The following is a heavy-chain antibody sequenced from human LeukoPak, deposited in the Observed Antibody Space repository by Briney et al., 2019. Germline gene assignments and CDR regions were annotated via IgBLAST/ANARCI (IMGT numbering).Heavy chain of an antibody. CDR2: ISGSGGST. D-gene: IGHD3-10*01. CDR1: GFTFSSYA. V-gene: IGHV3-23*01. CDR3: AKGFGYYYGSGSYYNSPDY. Sequence: PGGSLRHPCAASGFTFSSYAMSWVRQAPGKGLEWVSAISGSGGSTYYADSVKGRFTISRDNSKNTLYLQMNSLRAEDTAVYYCAKGFGYYYGSGSYYNSPDYWGQGTLVTVSS. J-gene: IGHJ4*02.